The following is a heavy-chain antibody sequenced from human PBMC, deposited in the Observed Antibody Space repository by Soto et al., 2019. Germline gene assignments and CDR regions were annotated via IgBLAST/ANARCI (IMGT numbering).Heavy chain of an antibody. CDR2: IWYDGSNK. Sequence: QVQLVESGGGVVQPGRSLRLSCAASGFTFSSYGMHWVRQAPGKGLEWVAVIWYDGSNKYYADSVKGRFTISRDNSKNTPYLQMNSLRAEDTAVYYCARDGYRSGGSCYDEYYYYYMDVWGKGTTVTVSS. V-gene: IGHV3-33*01. D-gene: IGHD2-15*01. CDR1: GFTFSSYG. CDR3: ARDGYRSGGSCYDEYYYYYMDV. J-gene: IGHJ6*03.